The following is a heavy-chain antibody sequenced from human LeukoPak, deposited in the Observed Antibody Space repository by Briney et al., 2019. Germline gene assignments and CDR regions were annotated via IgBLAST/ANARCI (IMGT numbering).Heavy chain of an antibody. CDR3: ATQSASSGYSNTFDI. CDR2: ISTSGSST. J-gene: IGHJ3*02. V-gene: IGHV3-23*01. CDR1: GFTFSSYG. Sequence: PGGSLRLSCAASGFTFSSYGMTWVRQAPGKGLEWVSGISTSGSSTYYADSVKGRFTISRDNSKDTLYLQMNSLRAEDTAVYYRATQSASSGYSNTFDIWGQGIMVTVSS. D-gene: IGHD3-22*01.